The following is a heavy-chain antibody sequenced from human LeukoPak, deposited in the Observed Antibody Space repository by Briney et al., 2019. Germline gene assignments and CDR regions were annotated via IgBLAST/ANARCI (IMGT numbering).Heavy chain of an antibody. V-gene: IGHV3-74*01. CDR3: AKVGITGTPFDY. D-gene: IGHD1-7*01. CDR1: GFTFSNYW. CDR2: IKGDGSHT. Sequence: PGGSLRLSCAASGFTFSNYWMHWVRQAPGKGLVWVSRIKGDGSHTIYADSVKGRFTISRDNSKNTLSLQMKSLRAEDTAVYYCAKVGITGTPFDYWGQGTLVTVSS. J-gene: IGHJ4*02.